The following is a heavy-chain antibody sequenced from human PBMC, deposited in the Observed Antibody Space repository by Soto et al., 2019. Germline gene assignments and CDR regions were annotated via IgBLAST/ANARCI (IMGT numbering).Heavy chain of an antibody. CDR1: GYTFTSYY. J-gene: IGHJ6*02. CDR3: ASSPACGSSWYGIPPDLSHGMDV. V-gene: IGHV1-46*01. D-gene: IGHD6-13*01. CDR2: INPRGGIT. Sequence: GASVKVSCKASGYTFTSYYIHWVRQAPGQGLEWMGIINPRGGITTYAQKFQGRLTMTGDTSTSTVYMELSSLTSEDTAMYHCASSPACGSSWYGIPPDLSHGMDVWGQGTTVTVSS.